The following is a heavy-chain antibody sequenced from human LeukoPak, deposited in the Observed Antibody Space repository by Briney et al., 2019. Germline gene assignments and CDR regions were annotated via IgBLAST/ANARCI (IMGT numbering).Heavy chain of an antibody. Sequence: ASVKVSCKASGYTFTSYAMNWVRQAPGQGLEWMGWINPNSGGTNYAQKFQGRVTMTRDTSISTAYMEQSRLRSDDTAVYYCASSGSGYYAEYFQHWGQGTLVTVSS. CDR1: GYTFTSYA. V-gene: IGHV1-2*02. CDR3: ASSGSGYYAEYFQH. CDR2: INPNSGGT. J-gene: IGHJ1*01. D-gene: IGHD3-3*01.